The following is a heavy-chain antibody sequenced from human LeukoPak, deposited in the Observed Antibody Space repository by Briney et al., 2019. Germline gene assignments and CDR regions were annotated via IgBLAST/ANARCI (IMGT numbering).Heavy chain of an antibody. CDR3: AKDRGAPTGDAFDI. J-gene: IGHJ3*02. D-gene: IGHD1-26*01. V-gene: IGHV3-30*18. CDR1: GFTFSSYG. Sequence: GRSLRLSCAASGFTFSSYGMHWVRQAPGKGLEWVAVISYDGSNKYYADSVKGRFTISRDNSKNTLYLQMNSLRAEDTAVYYCAKDRGAPTGDAFDIWGQGTMVTVSS. CDR2: ISYDGSNK.